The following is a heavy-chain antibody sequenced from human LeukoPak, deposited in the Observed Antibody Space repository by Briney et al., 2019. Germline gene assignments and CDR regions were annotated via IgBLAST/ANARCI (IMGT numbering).Heavy chain of an antibody. J-gene: IGHJ4*02. Sequence: GGSLRLSCAASGFTFSSYAITWVRQAPGKGLEWVSAVSSNGAKTYYADSVKGRFTISRDNSKNTLYLQMNSLRAEDTAVYYCAKGVGATDYWGQGTLVTVSS. D-gene: IGHD1-26*01. CDR2: VSSNGAKT. CDR3: AKGVGATDY. CDR1: GFTFSSYA. V-gene: IGHV3-23*01.